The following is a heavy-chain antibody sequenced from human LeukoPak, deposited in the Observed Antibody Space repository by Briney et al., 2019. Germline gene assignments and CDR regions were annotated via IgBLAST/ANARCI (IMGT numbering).Heavy chain of an antibody. D-gene: IGHD6-13*01. Sequence: SETLSLTCTVSGYSISSGYYWGWIRQPPGKGLEWIGSIYHSGSTYYNPSLKSRVTISVDTSKNQFSLRLSSVTAADTAVYYCAREGDSNSVGWFDPWGQGTLVTVSS. J-gene: IGHJ5*02. CDR3: AREGDSNSVGWFDP. V-gene: IGHV4-38-2*02. CDR1: GYSISSGYY. CDR2: IYHSGST.